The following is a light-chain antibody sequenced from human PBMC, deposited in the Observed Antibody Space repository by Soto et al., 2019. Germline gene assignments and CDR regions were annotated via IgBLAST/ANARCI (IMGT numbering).Light chain of an antibody. Sequence: EIVMTQSPATLSVSPGERATLSCRASQSVSSNLAWYQQKPGQAPRLLIYGASTRATGIPARFSGSGSGKEFTLTISSLQSEDFAVYYCQQYNKWPQLTFGGGTKVNI. CDR2: GAS. J-gene: IGKJ4*01. CDR1: QSVSSN. V-gene: IGKV3-15*01. CDR3: QQYNKWPQLT.